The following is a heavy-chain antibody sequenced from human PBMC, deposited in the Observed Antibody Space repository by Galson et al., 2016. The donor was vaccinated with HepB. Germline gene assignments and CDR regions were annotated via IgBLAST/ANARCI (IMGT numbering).Heavy chain of an antibody. J-gene: IGHJ6*02. D-gene: IGHD2-15*01. Sequence: QSGAEVKEPGASVKLSCKASGYMFSSYGISWVRQAPGQGLEWMGWVSTYNGNTNFARKLQDRVTMATDISTSTVYVELRSLRSDDTAVYYCAREHRFCSGANCQPPYDGMDVWGPGTTVTVSS. CDR1: GYMFSSYG. V-gene: IGHV1-18*01. CDR2: VSTYNGNT. CDR3: AREHRFCSGANCQPPYDGMDV.